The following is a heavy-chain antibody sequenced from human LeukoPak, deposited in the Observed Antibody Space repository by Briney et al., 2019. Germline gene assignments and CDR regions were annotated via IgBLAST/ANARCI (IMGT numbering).Heavy chain of an antibody. CDR2: IYYSGST. V-gene: IGHV4-59*08. CDR3: ARGAGAGYNLQPFDY. CDR1: GGSISSYY. D-gene: IGHD5-24*01. J-gene: IGHJ4*02. Sequence: SETLSLTCTVSGGSISSYYWSWIRQPPGKGLEWIGYIYYSGSTKYNPFLKSRVSISVDTSKNQFSLKLSSVTAADTAVYYCARGAGAGYNLQPFDYWGQGTLVTVSS.